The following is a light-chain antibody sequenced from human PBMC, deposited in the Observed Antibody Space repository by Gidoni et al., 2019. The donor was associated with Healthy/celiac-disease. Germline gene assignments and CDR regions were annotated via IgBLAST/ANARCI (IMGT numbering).Light chain of an antibody. CDR3: QQYANLIT. J-gene: IGKJ5*01. CDR2: DAS. V-gene: IGKV1-33*01. Sequence: DSQMTQSPSFLSASVGDRVTITCQASQDISNYLNWYQQKPGKAPKLLIYDASNLETGVPSRFSGSGSGTDFTFTISSLQPEDIATYYCQQYANLITFGQGTRLEIK. CDR1: QDISNY.